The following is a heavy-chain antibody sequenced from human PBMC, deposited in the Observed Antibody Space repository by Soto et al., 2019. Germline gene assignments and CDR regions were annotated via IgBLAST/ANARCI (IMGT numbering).Heavy chain of an antibody. V-gene: IGHV1-3*01. CDR3: ARGIATGQLDP. CDR1: GYTFTRYT. Sequence: ASVKVSCKASGYTFTRYTMNWVRRAPGQRLEWMGWINPDNGNTKSSQKFQDRVIITRGTSASTAYMDLSSLRSEDTAVYYCARGIATGQLDPWGQGTLVTVSS. J-gene: IGHJ5*02. D-gene: IGHD2-15*01. CDR2: INPDNGNT.